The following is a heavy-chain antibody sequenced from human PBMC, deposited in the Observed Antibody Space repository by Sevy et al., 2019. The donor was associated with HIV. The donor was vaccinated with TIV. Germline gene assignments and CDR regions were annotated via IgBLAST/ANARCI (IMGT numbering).Heavy chain of an antibody. D-gene: IGHD3-22*01. V-gene: IGHV4-34*01. J-gene: IGHJ4*02. CDR1: GGSFSGYY. CDR2: INHSGSS. CDR3: ARTSSGYYSTFDY. Sequence: SETLSLTCAVYGGSFSGYYWSWIRQPPGKGLEWIGEINHSGSSNYDRSLKSRVTISVDTSKNQFSLKLSSVTAADTAVYYCARTSSGYYSTFDYWGQGTLVTVSS.